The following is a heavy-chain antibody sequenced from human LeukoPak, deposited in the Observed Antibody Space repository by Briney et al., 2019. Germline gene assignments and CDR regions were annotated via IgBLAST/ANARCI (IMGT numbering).Heavy chain of an antibody. D-gene: IGHD6-13*01. CDR1: GGTFSSYA. V-gene: IGHV1-69*06. CDR2: IIPIFGTA. Sequence: SVKVSCKASGGTFSSYAISWVRQAPGQGLEWMGGIIPIFGTANYAQKFQGRVTITADKSTSTAYMELSSLRSEDTAVYYCARRSSYSSSWDSGFYWGQGTLVTVSS. J-gene: IGHJ4*02. CDR3: ARRSSYSSSWDSGFY.